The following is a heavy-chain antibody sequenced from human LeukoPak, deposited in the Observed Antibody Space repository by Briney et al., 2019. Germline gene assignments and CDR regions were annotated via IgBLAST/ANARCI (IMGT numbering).Heavy chain of an antibody. V-gene: IGHV1-2*02. CDR1: GYTFTGYY. CDR3: ARVVCSGGSCYGQPGRWFDP. CDR2: INPNRVDT. D-gene: IGHD2-15*01. Sequence: SVKVSCKASGYTFTGYYRHWVRQAPGQRLEGMGGINPNRVDTNYAQKLQARVTRTSDTSISTAYMELSRLRSDDPAVYYCARVVCSGGSCYGQPGRWFDPWGQGPLVPVSS. J-gene: IGHJ5*02.